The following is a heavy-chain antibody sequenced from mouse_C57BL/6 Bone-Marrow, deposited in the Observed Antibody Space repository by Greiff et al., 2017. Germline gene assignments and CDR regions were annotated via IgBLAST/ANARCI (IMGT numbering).Heavy chain of an antibody. CDR1: GYTFTNYW. CDR2: MHPNGGSP. CDR3: ARCYASADYTMDY. Sequence: QVQLQQPGAELVKPGASVKLSCKASGYTFTNYWMHWVKQRPGQGLEWIGMMHPNGGSPDYNEKFKSEATLSVDKSSRTAYMELSSLTSEDSAVDYCARCYASADYTMDYWGQGTSVTVSS. D-gene: IGHD6-5*01. V-gene: IGHV1-64*01. J-gene: IGHJ4*01.